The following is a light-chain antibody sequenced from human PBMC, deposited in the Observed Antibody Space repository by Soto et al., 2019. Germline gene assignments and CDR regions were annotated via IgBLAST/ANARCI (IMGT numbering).Light chain of an antibody. CDR1: QSVNNY. CDR2: DAS. Sequence: EIVLTQSPATLSLSPGERATLSCRASQSVNNYLAWYQQKPGQAPRLLIYDASSRATDIPARFSGSGSGTDFTLTISGLEPEDFATYDCHQRSNWPLTFGGGTKVEIK. V-gene: IGKV3-11*01. CDR3: HQRSNWPLT. J-gene: IGKJ4*01.